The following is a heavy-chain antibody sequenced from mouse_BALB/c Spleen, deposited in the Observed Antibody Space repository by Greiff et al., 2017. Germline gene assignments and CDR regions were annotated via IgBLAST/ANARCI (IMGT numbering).Heavy chain of an antibody. CDR2: ISSGGSYT. CDR3: ARQGDGTAMDY. D-gene: IGHD3-3*01. Sequence: EVKLVESGGDLVKPGGSLKLTCAASGFTFSSYGMSWVRQTPDKRLEWVATISSGGSYTYYPDSVKGRFTISRDNAKNTLYLQMSSLKSEDTAMYYCARQGDGTAMDYGGQGTSVTVSS. CDR1: GFTFSSYG. V-gene: IGHV5-6*01. J-gene: IGHJ4*01.